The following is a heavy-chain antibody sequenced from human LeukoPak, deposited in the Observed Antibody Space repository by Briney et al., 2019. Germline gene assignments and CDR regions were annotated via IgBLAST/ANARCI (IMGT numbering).Heavy chain of an antibody. J-gene: IGHJ3*02. CDR3: ARLYGDHGAFDI. V-gene: IGHV4-59*08. Sequence: PSETLSLTCTVSGGSISSYYWSWIRQPPGKGVGWIGYIYYSGSTNYNPSLKSRVTISVDTSKNQFSLKLSSVTAADTAVYYCARLYGDHGAFDIWGQGTMVTVSS. D-gene: IGHD4-17*01. CDR1: GGSISSYY. CDR2: IYYSGST.